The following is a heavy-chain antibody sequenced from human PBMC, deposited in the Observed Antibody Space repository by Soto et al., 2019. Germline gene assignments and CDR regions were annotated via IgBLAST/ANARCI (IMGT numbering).Heavy chain of an antibody. CDR1: GGSISSYY. Sequence: SETLSLTCTVSGGSISSYYWSWIRQPPGKGLEWIGYIYYSGSTNYNPSLKSRVTISVDTSKNQFSLKLSSVTAADTAVYYCARHARGDYYDSSGSTRYYFDYWGQGTLVTVSS. CDR2: IYYSGST. J-gene: IGHJ4*02. V-gene: IGHV4-59*08. CDR3: ARHARGDYYDSSGSTRYYFDY. D-gene: IGHD3-22*01.